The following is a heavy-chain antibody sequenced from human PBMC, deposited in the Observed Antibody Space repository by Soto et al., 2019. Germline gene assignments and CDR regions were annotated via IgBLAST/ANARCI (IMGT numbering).Heavy chain of an antibody. CDR1: GGSIFSGDYY. CDR3: ARIGAAADRYFEY. J-gene: IGHJ4*02. CDR2: IYYSGST. V-gene: IGHV4-30-4*01. Sequence: QVQLQESGPGLVKPSQTLSLTCTVSGGSIFSGDYYWSWIRQPPGKGLEWIGYIYYSGSTYYNPSLKSRVSISIDTSKSQFSLKLSSVTAADTAVYYCARIGAAADRYFEYWGQGTLVTVSS. D-gene: IGHD6-13*01.